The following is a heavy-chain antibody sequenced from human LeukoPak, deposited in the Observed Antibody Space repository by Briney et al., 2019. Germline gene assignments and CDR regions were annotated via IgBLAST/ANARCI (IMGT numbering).Heavy chain of an antibody. V-gene: IGHV4-30-4*01. J-gene: IGHJ4*02. Sequence: SETLSLTCTVSGGSICSGDYYWSWIRQPPGKGLEWIGYIYYSGSTYYNPSLKSRVTISVDTSKNQFSLKLSSVTAADTAVYYCAGVDDDSSGHYFDYWGQGTLVTVSS. CDR1: GGSICSGDYY. D-gene: IGHD3-22*01. CDR3: AGVDDDSSGHYFDY. CDR2: IYYSGST.